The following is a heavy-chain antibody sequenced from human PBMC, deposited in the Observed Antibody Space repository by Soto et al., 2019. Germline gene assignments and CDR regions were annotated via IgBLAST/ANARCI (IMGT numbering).Heavy chain of an antibody. Sequence: GESLKISCKGSGYNFAGYWIDWVRQMPGKGLELMGIIYPSDSDTRYRPSFQGQVTISADKSISSAYLQWSSLGASDTAMYYCARGGVSTRTFDYWGQGTPVTVSS. V-gene: IGHV5-51*01. D-gene: IGHD3-3*01. CDR2: IYPSDSDT. J-gene: IGHJ4*02. CDR1: GYNFAGYW. CDR3: ARGGVSTRTFDY.